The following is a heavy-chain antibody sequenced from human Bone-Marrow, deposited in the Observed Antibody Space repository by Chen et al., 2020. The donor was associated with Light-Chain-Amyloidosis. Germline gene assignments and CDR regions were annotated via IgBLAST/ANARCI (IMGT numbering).Heavy chain of an antibody. Sequence: QMQLGQSGAEVKKPAASVKVSCKASGNTFTGYYMHWVRQAPGQGLEWMGWINPNSGGTNYAQKFQGRVTMTRDTSISTAYMELSRLRSDDTAVYYCAGQRVPAAALDPWGQGTLVTVSS. D-gene: IGHD2-2*01. CDR3: AGQRVPAAALDP. CDR2: INPNSGGT. J-gene: IGHJ5*02. CDR1: GNTFTGYY. V-gene: IGHV1-2*02.